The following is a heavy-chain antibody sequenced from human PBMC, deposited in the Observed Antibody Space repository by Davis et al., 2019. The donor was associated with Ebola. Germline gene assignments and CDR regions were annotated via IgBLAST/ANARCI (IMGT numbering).Heavy chain of an antibody. CDR3: ASGTGVVTFLQH. J-gene: IGHJ1*01. CDR1: GGSISSYY. CDR2: IYYTGSS. Sequence: PGGSLRLSCTVSGGSISSYYWSWIRQPPGKGLEWIGYIYYTGSSNYNPSVQGRLTISIDTPKNQVSLKLSSVTAADTAVYYCASGTGVVTFLQHWGQGTLVTVSS. D-gene: IGHD3-3*01. V-gene: IGHV4-59*01.